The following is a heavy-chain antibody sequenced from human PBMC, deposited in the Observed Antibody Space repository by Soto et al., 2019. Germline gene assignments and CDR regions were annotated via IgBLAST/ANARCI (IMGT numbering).Heavy chain of an antibody. CDR3: GRDSKWDDTSVGMDV. Sequence: SVKVSCKASGGTFSSYAISWVRQAPGQGLEWMGGIIPIFGTANYAQKFQGRVTITGDASTSTAYMELSSLRSEDTSVYYCGRDSKWDDTSVGMDVWGQGTKVTVSS. D-gene: IGHD3-22*01. V-gene: IGHV1-69*13. CDR1: GGTFSSYA. CDR2: IIPIFGTA. J-gene: IGHJ6*02.